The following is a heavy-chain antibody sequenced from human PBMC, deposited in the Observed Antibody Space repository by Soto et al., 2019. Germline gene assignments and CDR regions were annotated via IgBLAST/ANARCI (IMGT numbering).Heavy chain of an antibody. CDR2: VYHNGGP. CDR1: DGFISSSNY. Sequence: QVQLQESGPGLVKPSGTLSLTCAVSDGFISSSNYWSWVRQPPGKGLEWIGQVYHNGGPSYNPSLRSRVTMSIDKSKNQFSLNLSAVTAADTAVYFGVRQGGRLVDYWGPGHLVSVSS. J-gene: IGHJ4*02. V-gene: IGHV4-4*02. CDR3: VRQGGRLVDY. D-gene: IGHD2-15*01.